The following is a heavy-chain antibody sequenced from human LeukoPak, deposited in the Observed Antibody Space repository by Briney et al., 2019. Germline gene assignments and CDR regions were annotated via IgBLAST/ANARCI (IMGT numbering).Heavy chain of an antibody. CDR1: VGSISSSSYY. Sequence: KPSETLSLTCTVSVGSISSSSYYWGWIRQPPGKGLEWIGSIYYSGSTYYNPSLKSRVTISVDTSKNQFSLKLSSVTAADTAVYYCASEYYNWFDPWGQGTLVTVSS. J-gene: IGHJ5*02. CDR2: IYYSGST. D-gene: IGHD3-10*01. V-gene: IGHV4-39*07. CDR3: ASEYYNWFDP.